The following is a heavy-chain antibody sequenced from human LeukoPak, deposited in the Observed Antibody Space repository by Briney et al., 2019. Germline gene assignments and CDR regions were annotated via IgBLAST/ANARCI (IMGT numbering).Heavy chain of an antibody. CDR2: VYYSGST. J-gene: IGHJ3*02. D-gene: IGHD3-16*01. CDR1: GGSISSYF. V-gene: IGHV4-59*01. CDR3: ARVLDLSIRGLDAFDI. Sequence: PSETLSLTCTVSGGSISSYFWSWIRQPPGKGLEWIGYVYYSGSTNYNPSLKSRVTISVDTSKKQFSLKLSSATAADTAVYYCARVLDLSIRGLDAFDIWGQGTMVTVSS.